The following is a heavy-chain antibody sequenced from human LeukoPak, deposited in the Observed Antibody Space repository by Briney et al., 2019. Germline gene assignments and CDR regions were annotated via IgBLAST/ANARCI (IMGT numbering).Heavy chain of an antibody. V-gene: IGHV3-23*01. D-gene: IGHD2-2*02. J-gene: IGHJ4*02. CDR3: AKSRSSSSTSCYNY. CDR1: GFPFSSYA. Sequence: GGSLRLSCAASGFPFSSYAMNWVRQAPGKGLEWVSAISGSGASTYYADSVKDRFTFSRDDSKNTLYLQMNSLRAEDTAVYYCAKSRSSSSTSCYNYWGQGTLVTVSS. CDR2: ISGSGAST.